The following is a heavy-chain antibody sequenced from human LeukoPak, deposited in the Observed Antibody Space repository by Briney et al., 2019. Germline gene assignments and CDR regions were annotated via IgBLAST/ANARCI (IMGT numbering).Heavy chain of an antibody. CDR3: ARDPQIVVVITSPDY. V-gene: IGHV3-21*01. J-gene: IGHJ4*02. Sequence: PGGSLRLSCAASGFAFSSYSMNWVRQAPGKGLEWVSSISSSSSYIYYADSVKGRFTISRDNAKNSLYLQMNSLRAEDTAVYYCARDPQIVVVITSPDYWGQGTLVTVSS. D-gene: IGHD3-22*01. CDR1: GFAFSSYS. CDR2: ISSSSSYI.